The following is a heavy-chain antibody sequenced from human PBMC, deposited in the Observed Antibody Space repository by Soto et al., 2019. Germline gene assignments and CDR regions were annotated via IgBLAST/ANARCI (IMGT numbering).Heavy chain of an antibody. Sequence: SETLSLTCTVSGGPISSWYWGWIRQPPGKGLEWIGYIYYSGSTNCNPSLKSRVTISVDTSKNQFSLKLSSVTAADTAVYYCARRYGSAIDYWGQGTLVTVS. CDR2: IYYSGST. CDR3: ARRYGSAIDY. J-gene: IGHJ4*02. D-gene: IGHD1-26*01. V-gene: IGHV4-59*08. CDR1: GGPISSWY.